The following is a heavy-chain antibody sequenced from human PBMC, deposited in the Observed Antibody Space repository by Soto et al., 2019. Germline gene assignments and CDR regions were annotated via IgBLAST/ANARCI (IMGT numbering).Heavy chain of an antibody. J-gene: IGHJ5*02. Sequence: ASVKVSCKASGYTFTSYYMHWVRQAPGQGLEWMGIINPSGGSTSYAQKFQGRVTMTRDTSTSTVYMELSSLRSEDTAVYYCARAAVAGTSGYWFDPWGQGTLVTVSS. CDR1: GYTFTSYY. CDR3: ARAAVAGTSGYWFDP. D-gene: IGHD6-19*01. V-gene: IGHV1-46*01. CDR2: INPSGGST.